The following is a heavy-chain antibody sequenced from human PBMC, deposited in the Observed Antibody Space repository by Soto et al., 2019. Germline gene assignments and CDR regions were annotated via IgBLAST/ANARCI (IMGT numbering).Heavy chain of an antibody. D-gene: IGHD1-26*01. CDR3: ARDPRYSGSSNY. CDR2: INHSGST. J-gene: IGHJ4*02. Sequence: SDTLSLTCAVYGGSFSGYSWSWIRQPPGKGLEWIGEINHSGSTNYNPSLKSRVTISVDTTKNQFSLKLSSVTAADTAVYYCARDPRYSGSSNYWGQGTLVTVSS. CDR1: GGSFSGYS. V-gene: IGHV4-34*01.